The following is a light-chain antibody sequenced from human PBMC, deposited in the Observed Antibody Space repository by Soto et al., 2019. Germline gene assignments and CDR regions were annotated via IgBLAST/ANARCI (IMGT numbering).Light chain of an antibody. CDR3: QQRSNWPRT. J-gene: IGKJ2*01. CDR1: QSVGSS. CDR2: DAS. Sequence: EIVLTQSPATLSLSPGERATLSCRASQSVGSSLAWFQHKPGQAPRLLIYDASNRATGIPARFSGSGSGTDFTLPISSLEPKDFAVYYCQQRSNWPRTFGQGTKLEIK. V-gene: IGKV3-11*01.